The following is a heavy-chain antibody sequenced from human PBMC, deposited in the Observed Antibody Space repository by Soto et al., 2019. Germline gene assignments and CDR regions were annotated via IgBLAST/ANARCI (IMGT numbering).Heavy chain of an antibody. CDR3: ARGKTYCTGGSCYEQFDY. V-gene: IGHV4-39*07. D-gene: IGHD2-15*01. CDR2: INHSGST. CDR1: GGSVTSGTYY. J-gene: IGHJ4*02. Sequence: SETLSLTCTVSGGSVTSGTYYWSWIRQPPGKGLEWIGKINHSGSTNYNPSLKSRVTISVDTSKNQFSVKVSSVTAADTAVYYCARGKTYCTGGSCYEQFDYWGQGTLVTVSS.